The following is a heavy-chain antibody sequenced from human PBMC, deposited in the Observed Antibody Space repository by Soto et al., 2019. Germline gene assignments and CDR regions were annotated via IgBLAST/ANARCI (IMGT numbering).Heavy chain of an antibody. CDR2: MNPNSGNT. CDR3: ARGINYYDSGDDAFDI. J-gene: IGHJ3*02. D-gene: IGHD3-10*01. Sequence: GASVKVSCKASGYTFTSYDINWVRQATGQGLEWMGWMNPNSGNTGYAQRFQGRVTMTRNTSISTAYMELSSLRSEDTAVYYCARGINYYDSGDDAFDIWGQGTMVTV. V-gene: IGHV1-8*01. CDR1: GYTFTSYD.